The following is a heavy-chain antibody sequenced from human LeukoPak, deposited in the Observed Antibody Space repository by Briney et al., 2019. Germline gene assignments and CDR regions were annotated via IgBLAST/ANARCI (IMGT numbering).Heavy chain of an antibody. J-gene: IGHJ4*02. V-gene: IGHV4-39*01. CDR2: IYYSGST. CDR3: ARQLWELLPDY. D-gene: IGHD1-26*01. CDR1: GGSISSSSYY. Sequence: SETLSLTCTVSGGSISSSSYYWGWIRQPPGKGLEWIGSIYYSGSTYYNPSLKSRVTISVDTSKNQFSLKLSPVTAADTAVYYCARQLWELLPDYWGQGTLVTVSS.